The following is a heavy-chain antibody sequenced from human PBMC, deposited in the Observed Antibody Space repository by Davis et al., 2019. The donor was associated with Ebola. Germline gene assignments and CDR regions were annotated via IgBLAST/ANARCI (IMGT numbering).Heavy chain of an antibody. D-gene: IGHD1-7*01. CDR2: INHSGST. CDR1: GGSFSGYY. V-gene: IGHV4-34*01. J-gene: IGHJ4*02. CDR3: VRGRITGTSPYY. Sequence: MPSETLSLTCAVYGGSFSGYYWSWIRQPPGKGLEWIGEINHSGSTNYNPSLKSRVTISVDTSRNQFSVKLRSVTAADTAVYYCVRGRITGTSPYYWGQGTLVTVSS.